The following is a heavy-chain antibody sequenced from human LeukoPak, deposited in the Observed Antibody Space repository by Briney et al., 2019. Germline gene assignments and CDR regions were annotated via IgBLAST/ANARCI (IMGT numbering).Heavy chain of an antibody. CDR2: MNPNSGNT. CDR1: GYTFTSYD. D-gene: IGHD6-13*01. Sequence: EASVKVSCKASGYTFTSYDINWVRQATGQGLGWMGWMNPNSGNTGYAQKFQGRVTMTRNTSISTAYMELSSLRSEDTAVYYCARDHVAAAGTDRTDAFDIWGQGTMVTVSS. CDR3: ARDHVAAAGTDRTDAFDI. J-gene: IGHJ3*02. V-gene: IGHV1-8*01.